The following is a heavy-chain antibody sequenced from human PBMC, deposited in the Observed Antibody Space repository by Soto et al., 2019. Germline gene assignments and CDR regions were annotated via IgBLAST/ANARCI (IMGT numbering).Heavy chain of an antibody. Sequence: QVQLVQSGAEVKKPGSSVKVSCKASGGTFSSYAISWVRQAPGQGLEWMGGIIPIFGTANYAQKFQGRVTITADESTSTAYMELSSLRSKDTAVYYCARRYYYDSSGYLDYYYGMDVWGQGTTVTVSS. D-gene: IGHD3-22*01. CDR1: GGTFSSYA. CDR3: ARRYYYDSSGYLDYYYGMDV. J-gene: IGHJ6*02. V-gene: IGHV1-69*01. CDR2: IIPIFGTA.